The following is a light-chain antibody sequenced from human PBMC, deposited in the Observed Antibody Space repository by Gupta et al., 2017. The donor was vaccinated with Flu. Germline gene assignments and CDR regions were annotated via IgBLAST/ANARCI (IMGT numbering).Light chain of an antibody. CDR2: YED. CDR1: GIGANS. V-gene: IGLV3-21*02. Sequence: SYVLTQPPSASVAPGQTARITCGEDGIGANSVHWYQQQPGQVPVLVVLYEDDRPSGLPHRCSCATSCATAALITSSGDLGDEADDYYYASGDNGEHCVVFGGGTNLTVL. CDR3: YASGDNGEHCVV. J-gene: IGLJ2*01.